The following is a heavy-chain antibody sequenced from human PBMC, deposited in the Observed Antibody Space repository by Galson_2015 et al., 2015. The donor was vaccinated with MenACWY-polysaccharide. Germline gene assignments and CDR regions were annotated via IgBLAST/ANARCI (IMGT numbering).Heavy chain of an antibody. J-gene: IGHJ4*02. CDR1: GFTFSGYA. Sequence: SLRLSCAASGFTFSGYAMSWVRQAPGKGLEWVSAISGSGGSTYYADSMRGRFTISRDNSKDTLYLQMNSLRAEDPAVYYCAKKGWGYDFAPRFDYWGQGTLLIVSS. D-gene: IGHD5-12*01. CDR3: AKKGWGYDFAPRFDY. CDR2: ISGSGGST. V-gene: IGHV3-23*01.